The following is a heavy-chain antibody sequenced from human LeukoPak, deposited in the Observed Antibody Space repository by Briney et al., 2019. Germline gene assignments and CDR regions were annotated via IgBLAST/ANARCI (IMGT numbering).Heavy chain of an antibody. D-gene: IGHD2-15*01. J-gene: IGHJ5*02. CDR2: IYPGDSDT. Sequence: GESLKISCKGSGYSFTSYRIGWVRQMPGKRLEWMGIIYPGDSDTRYSPSFQGQVTISADKSIRIAYLQWSSLKASDTAMYYCARSQGYCSGDSCLQGDWFDPWGQGTLVTVSS. CDR3: ARSQGYCSGDSCLQGDWFDP. V-gene: IGHV5-51*01. CDR1: GYSFTSYR.